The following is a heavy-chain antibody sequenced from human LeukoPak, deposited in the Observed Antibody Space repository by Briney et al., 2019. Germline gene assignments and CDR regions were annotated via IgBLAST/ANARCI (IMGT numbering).Heavy chain of an antibody. CDR3: ARSGLTATGEFDF. V-gene: IGHV4-31*03. Sequence: SESLSLTCTVSGGSISSGGYYWTWIRQHPGKSLEWIGYIHYSGTTYYNPSPKSRLTISVDTSKNQFSLKLISVTAADTAVYYCARSGLTATGEFDFWGQGTLVTVSS. D-gene: IGHD2-15*01. CDR2: IHYSGTT. CDR1: GGSISSGGYY. J-gene: IGHJ4*02.